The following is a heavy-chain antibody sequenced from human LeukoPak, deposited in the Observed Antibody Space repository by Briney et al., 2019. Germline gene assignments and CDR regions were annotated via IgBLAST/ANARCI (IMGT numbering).Heavy chain of an antibody. CDR3: ARGRGYYDSSGHYPLGY. J-gene: IGHJ4*02. CDR1: GFTFSSYA. D-gene: IGHD3-22*01. Sequence: PGGSLRLSCAASGFTFSSYAMSWVRQAPGKGLEWVSAISGSGGSTYYADSVKGRFTISRDNSKNTLYLQMNSLRAEDTAVYYCARGRGYYDSSGHYPLGYWGQGTLVTVSS. V-gene: IGHV3-23*01. CDR2: ISGSGGST.